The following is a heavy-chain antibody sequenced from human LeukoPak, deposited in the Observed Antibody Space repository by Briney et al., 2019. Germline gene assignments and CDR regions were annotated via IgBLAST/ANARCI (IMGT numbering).Heavy chain of an antibody. CDR1: GFTFSSYG. Sequence: PGGSLRLSCAASGFTFSSYGFYWVRQAPGKGLEWVAFIRYDGSNIFYADSVKGRFTISRDNSKNTLYLQMNSLRPEDTAVYYRAKYWCSGTAFDPWGQGTLVTVSS. J-gene: IGHJ5*02. V-gene: IGHV3-30*02. CDR3: AKYWCSGTAFDP. CDR2: IRYDGSNI. D-gene: IGHD2-8*02.